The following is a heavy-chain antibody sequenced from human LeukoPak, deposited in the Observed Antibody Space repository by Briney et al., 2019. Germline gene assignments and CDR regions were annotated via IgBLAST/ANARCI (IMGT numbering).Heavy chain of an antibody. CDR1: GYTFTSYG. Sequence: GASAKVSCKASGYTFTSYGISWVRQAPGQGLEWMGWISAYNGNTNYAQKLQGRVTMTTDTSTSTAYMELRSLRSEDTAVYYCARMYSSSLNDAFDIWGQGTMVTVSS. V-gene: IGHV1-18*01. CDR3: ARMYSSSLNDAFDI. J-gene: IGHJ3*02. D-gene: IGHD6-13*01. CDR2: ISAYNGNT.